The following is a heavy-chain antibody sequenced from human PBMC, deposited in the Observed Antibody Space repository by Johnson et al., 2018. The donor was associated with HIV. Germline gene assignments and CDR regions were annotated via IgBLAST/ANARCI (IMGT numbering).Heavy chain of an antibody. CDR1: GFTFSSYG. CDR2: ISFDGRNK. Sequence: QVQLVESGGGVVQPGKSLRLSSPASGFTFSSYGLHWVRQAPGKGLEWVAVISFDGRNKFYADSVKGRFTLSRDNSKNTLYLQMNSLRAEDTALYYCARRAFEWELPGGAFDIWGQGTMVTVSS. D-gene: IGHD1-26*01. V-gene: IGHV3-30*04. J-gene: IGHJ3*02. CDR3: ARRAFEWELPGGAFDI.